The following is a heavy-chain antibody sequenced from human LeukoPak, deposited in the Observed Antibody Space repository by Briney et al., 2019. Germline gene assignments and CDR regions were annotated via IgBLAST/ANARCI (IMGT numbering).Heavy chain of an antibody. CDR1: GFTFSSYS. Sequence: PGGSLRLSCAASGFTFSSYSMNWVRQAPGKGLEWVSSISSSSSSYIYYADSVKGRFTISRDNAKNSLYLQMNSLRAEDTAVYYCARVGWGPTVTTGMNAFDIWGQGTMVTVSS. V-gene: IGHV3-21*01. D-gene: IGHD4-17*01. J-gene: IGHJ3*02. CDR3: ARVGWGPTVTTGMNAFDI. CDR2: ISSSSSSYI.